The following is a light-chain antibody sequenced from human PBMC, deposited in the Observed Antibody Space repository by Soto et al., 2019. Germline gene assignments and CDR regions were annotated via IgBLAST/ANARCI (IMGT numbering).Light chain of an antibody. V-gene: IGKV4-1*01. Sequence: DIVMTQSPGSLAVSLGEWATFNCKSSRSILDSSINQNRLAWYQQRPGQPPKLLIFWASTRESGVPDRFSGSGSGTDFTLTISSLQAEDVAVYYCQQYYTLPFTFGPGSKVDIK. CDR1: RSILDSSINQNR. CDR3: QQYYTLPFT. CDR2: WAS. J-gene: IGKJ3*01.